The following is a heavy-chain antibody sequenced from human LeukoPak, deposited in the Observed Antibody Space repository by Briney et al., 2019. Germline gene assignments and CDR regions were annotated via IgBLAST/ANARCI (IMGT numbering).Heavy chain of an antibody. CDR1: GFTFSSYG. Sequence: GGSLRLSCAASGFTFSSYGMHWVRQAPGKGLEWVAVISYDGSNKYYADSVKGRFTISRDNSKNTLYLQMNSLRAEDTAVYYCAKSGYDYVWGSYRPSSFFDYWGQGTLVTVSS. D-gene: IGHD3-16*02. CDR3: AKSGYDYVWGSYRPSSFFDY. J-gene: IGHJ4*02. V-gene: IGHV3-30*18. CDR2: ISYDGSNK.